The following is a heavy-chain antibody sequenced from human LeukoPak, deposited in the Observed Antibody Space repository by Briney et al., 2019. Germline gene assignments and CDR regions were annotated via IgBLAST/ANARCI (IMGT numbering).Heavy chain of an antibody. J-gene: IGHJ4*02. D-gene: IGHD6-19*01. V-gene: IGHV4-59*01. CDR2: IYYSGIT. Sequence: PSETLSLTCTVSGGSISSYYWSWIRQPPGKGLEWIGYIYYSGITNYNPSLKSRVTISVDTSKNQFSLKLSSVTAADTAVYYCARYRGGSGWFFDYWGQGTLVTVSS. CDR1: GGSISSYY. CDR3: ARYRGGSGWFFDY.